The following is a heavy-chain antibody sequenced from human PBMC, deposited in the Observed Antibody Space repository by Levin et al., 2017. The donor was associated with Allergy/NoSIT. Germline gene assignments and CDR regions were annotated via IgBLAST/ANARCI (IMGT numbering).Heavy chain of an antibody. Sequence: GESLKISCAASGFTFSSYAMHWVRQAPGKGLEWVAVISYDGSNKYYADSVKGRFTISRDNSKNTLYLQMNSLRAEDTAVYYCARDYDYWGQGTLVTVSS. V-gene: IGHV3-30*04. CDR1: GFTFSSYA. CDR2: ISYDGSNK. J-gene: IGHJ4*02. CDR3: ARDYDY.